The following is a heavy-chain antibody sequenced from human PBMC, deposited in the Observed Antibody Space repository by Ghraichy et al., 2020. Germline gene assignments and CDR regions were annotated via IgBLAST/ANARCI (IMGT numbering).Heavy chain of an antibody. D-gene: IGHD5-24*01. V-gene: IGHV4-31*03. J-gene: IGHJ4*02. CDR1: GGSISSGGYY. CDR2: IYYSGST. CDR3: ARDRGDGSLPLYYFDY. Sequence: SETLSLTCTVSGGSISSGGYYWSWIRQHPGKGLEWIGYIYYSGSTYYNPSLKSRVTISVDTSKNQFSLKLSSVTAADTAVYYCARDRGDGSLPLYYFDYWGQGTLVTVSS.